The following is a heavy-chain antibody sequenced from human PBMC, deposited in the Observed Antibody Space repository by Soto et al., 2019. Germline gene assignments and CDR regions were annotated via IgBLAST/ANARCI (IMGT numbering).Heavy chain of an antibody. J-gene: IGHJ4*02. CDR1: GFTFSSYA. Sequence: GGSLRLSCAASGFTFSSYAMSWVRQAPGKGLEWVSAISGSGGSTYYADSVKGRFTISRDNSKNTLYLQMNSLRAEDTAVYYWAKTALRDDILTGYFDYWGQGTLVTVSS. D-gene: IGHD3-9*01. CDR3: AKTALRDDILTGYFDY. V-gene: IGHV3-23*01. CDR2: ISGSGGST.